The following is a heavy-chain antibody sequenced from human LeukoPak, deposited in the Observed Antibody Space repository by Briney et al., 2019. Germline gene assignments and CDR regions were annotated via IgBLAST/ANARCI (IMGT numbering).Heavy chain of an antibody. V-gene: IGHV4-39*01. CDR2: IYYSGST. D-gene: IGHD5-18*01. CDR3: ARHRDTAISKFSY. Sequence: PSVTLSLTCTVSSGSINSSSYYWRWIRQPPGKVLVSIGSIYYSGSTYYNPSLKSRVTISVDTSKNQFSMKLSCVTAADTAVYYCARHRDTAISKFSYWGQGTLVTVSS. J-gene: IGHJ4*02. CDR1: SGSINSSSYY.